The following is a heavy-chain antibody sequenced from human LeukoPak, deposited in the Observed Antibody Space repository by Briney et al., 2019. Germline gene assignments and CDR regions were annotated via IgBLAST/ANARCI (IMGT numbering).Heavy chain of an antibody. D-gene: IGHD2-21*02. CDR1: GYTFTSYD. V-gene: IGHV1-8*01. J-gene: IGHJ4*02. CDR3: AISRSRAVTAILNY. Sequence: ASVTVSCKASGYTFTSYDINWVRQATGQGLEWMGWMNPNSGNTGYAQKFQGRVTMTRNTSISTAYMELSSLRSEDTAVYYCAISRSRAVTAILNYWGQGTLVTVSS. CDR2: MNPNSGNT.